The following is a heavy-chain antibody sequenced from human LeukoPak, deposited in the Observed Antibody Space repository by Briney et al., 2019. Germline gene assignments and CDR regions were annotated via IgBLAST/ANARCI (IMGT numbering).Heavy chain of an antibody. CDR1: GFTSSNYW. CDR3: ARGGSYGDY. V-gene: IGHV3-74*01. D-gene: IGHD3-16*01. CDR2: VNPDGSSI. J-gene: IGHJ4*02. Sequence: GGSLRLSCAASGFTSSNYWMHWVRQVPEKGLVWVSRVNPDGSSITYANSVKGRFTSSRDNAKNTLYLQMNRLRVEDTAVYYCARGGSYGDYWGQGSSVTVSS.